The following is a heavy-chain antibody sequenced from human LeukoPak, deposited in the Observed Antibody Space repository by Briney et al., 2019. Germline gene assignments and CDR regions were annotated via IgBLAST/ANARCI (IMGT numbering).Heavy chain of an antibody. CDR3: AIGSQVQLERRWGSDY. Sequence: ASVKVSCKASGGTFSSYAISWVRQAPGQGLEWMGGIIPIFGTANYAQKFQGRVTITTDESTSTAYMELSSLRSEDTAVYYCAIGSQVQLERRWGSDYWGQGTLVTVSS. CDR1: GGTFSSYA. J-gene: IGHJ4*02. V-gene: IGHV1-69*05. CDR2: IIPIFGTA. D-gene: IGHD1-1*01.